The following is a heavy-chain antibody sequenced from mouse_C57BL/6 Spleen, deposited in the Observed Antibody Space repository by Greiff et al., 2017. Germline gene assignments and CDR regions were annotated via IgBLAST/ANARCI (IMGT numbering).Heavy chain of an antibody. V-gene: IGHV1-55*01. D-gene: IGHD2-12*01. CDR3: ARDNYSNDEGVGYFDD. CDR2: IYPGSGST. CDR1: GYTFTSYW. J-gene: IGHJ2*01. Sequence: QVQLQQPGAELVKPGASVKMSCKASGYTFTSYWITWVKQRPGQGLEWIGDIYPGSGSTNYNEKFKSKATLTVDTSSSTAYMQLSSLTSEDSAVYYCARDNYSNDEGVGYFDDWGQGTTLTVSS.